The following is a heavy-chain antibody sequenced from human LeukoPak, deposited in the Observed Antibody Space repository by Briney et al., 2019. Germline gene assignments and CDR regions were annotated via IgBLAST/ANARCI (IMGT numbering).Heavy chain of an antibody. CDR1: GFTFSSYA. CDR3: AKASDDYGDHDAFDI. J-gene: IGHJ3*02. V-gene: IGHV3-23*01. CDR2: ISGSGGST. Sequence: GGSLRLSCAASGFTFSSYAMSWVRQAPGKGLEWVSAISGSGGSTYYADPVKGRFTISRDNSKNTLYLQMNSLRAEDTAVYYCAKASDDYGDHDAFDIWGQGTMVTVSS. D-gene: IGHD4-17*01.